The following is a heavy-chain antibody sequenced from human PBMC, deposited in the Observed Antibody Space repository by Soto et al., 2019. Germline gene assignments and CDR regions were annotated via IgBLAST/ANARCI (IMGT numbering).Heavy chain of an antibody. J-gene: IGHJ6*02. D-gene: IGHD3-16*01. Sequence: QVQLVQSGAEVKKPGASVKVSCKASGYTFIDYYIHWVRLATGQGLEWMGWIKPNSGDTKYAQKFQGWVTMTRDTSIRKAYMELSRLRSADTAIYYCARGYGGLGNYVFYFYGLDVWGQGTTVTVSS. CDR1: GYTFIDYY. CDR3: ARGYGGLGNYVFYFYGLDV. CDR2: IKPNSGDT. V-gene: IGHV1-2*04.